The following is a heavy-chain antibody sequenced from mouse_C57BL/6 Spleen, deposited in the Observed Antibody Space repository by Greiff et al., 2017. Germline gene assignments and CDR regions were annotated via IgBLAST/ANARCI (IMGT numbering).Heavy chain of an antibody. CDR3: AGGGSYYYGSYYFDD. J-gene: IGHJ2*01. CDR2: IYPSDSET. V-gene: IGHV1-61*01. Sequence: QVQLQQSGAELVRPGSSVTLSCKASGYTFTSYGMDWVKQRPGQGLEWIGNIYPSDSETHYNQKLKDKATWTVDKSSSTAYMQHSSLTSADSAVYYCAGGGSYYYGSYYFDDWGKGSTLTVSS. CDR1: GYTFTSYG. D-gene: IGHD2-1*01.